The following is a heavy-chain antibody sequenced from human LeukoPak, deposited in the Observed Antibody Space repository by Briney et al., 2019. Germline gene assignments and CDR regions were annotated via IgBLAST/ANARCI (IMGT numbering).Heavy chain of an antibody. D-gene: IGHD2-15*01. CDR2: IYYSGST. CDR3: ATNPMEYCSGGSCYSYYFDY. J-gene: IGHJ4*02. V-gene: IGHV4-39*01. Sequence: PSATLSLTCTVSGGSISSSSYYWGWIRQPPGKGLEWIGSIYYSGSTYYNPSLKSRVTISVDTSKNQFSLKLSSVTAADTAVYYCATNPMEYCSGGSCYSYYFDYWGQGTLVTVSS. CDR1: GGSISSSSYY.